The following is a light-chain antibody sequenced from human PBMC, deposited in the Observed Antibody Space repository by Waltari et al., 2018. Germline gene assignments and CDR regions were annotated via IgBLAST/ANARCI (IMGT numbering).Light chain of an antibody. CDR3: QQYYNVPYS. J-gene: IGKJ2*03. Sequence: DIVMTQSPDSLAVSLGERATINCKSSQSILYYSNNRNYLTWCQQKPGQPPKLLIYWASTRESGVPERFSGSGSGTDFTRTISSLQAEDVAVYYCQQYYNVPYSFGQGTKVEI. CDR1: QSILYYSNNRNY. CDR2: WAS. V-gene: IGKV4-1*01.